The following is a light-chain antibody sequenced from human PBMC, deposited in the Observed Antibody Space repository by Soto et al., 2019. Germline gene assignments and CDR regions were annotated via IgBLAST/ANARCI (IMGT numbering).Light chain of an antibody. CDR3: QQYDNLPLT. Sequence: DIQMTQSPSSLSASLEDKVTITCQPSQDISNYLNWYQQKPGKAPKLLIYDASNLETGVPSRFSGSGSGTDFTFTISSLQPEDIATYYCQQYDNLPLTFGGGTKVDIK. CDR1: QDISNY. J-gene: IGKJ4*01. V-gene: IGKV1-33*01. CDR2: DAS.